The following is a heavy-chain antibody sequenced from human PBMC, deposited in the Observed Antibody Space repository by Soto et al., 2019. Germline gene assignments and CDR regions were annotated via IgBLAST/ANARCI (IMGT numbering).Heavy chain of an antibody. CDR2: ISSDGSST. CDR3: TRTITAPEKFDY. V-gene: IGHV3-74*01. J-gene: IGHJ4*02. CDR1: GFTFSSYW. D-gene: IGHD6-13*01. Sequence: GGSLRLSCAASGFTFSSYWMHWVRQAPGEGLVWVSRISSDGSSTSYADSVKGRFTISRDNAKNTLSLQMNILRAEGTAVYYCTRTITAPEKFDYWGQGTLVTVSS.